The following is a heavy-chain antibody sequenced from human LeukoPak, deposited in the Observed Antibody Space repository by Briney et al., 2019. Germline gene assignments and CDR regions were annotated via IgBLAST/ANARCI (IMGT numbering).Heavy chain of an antibody. D-gene: IGHD2-2*01. CDR3: ARRGPKYCSSTSCYEAGDY. CDR2: IYPGDSDT. V-gene: IGHV5-51*01. J-gene: IGHJ4*02. Sequence: GESLKISCKGSGYSFTSYWIGWVRQMPGKGLEWMGIIYPGDSDTKYSPSFQGQVSISADKSTSTAYLQWSSLKASDTAMYYCARRGPKYCSSTSCYEAGDYWGQGTLVTVSS. CDR1: GYSFTSYW.